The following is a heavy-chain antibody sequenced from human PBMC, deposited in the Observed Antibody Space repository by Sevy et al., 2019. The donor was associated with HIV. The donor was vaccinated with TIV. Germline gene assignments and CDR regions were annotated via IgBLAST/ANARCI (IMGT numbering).Heavy chain of an antibody. CDR1: GITLTPYW. CDR3: SWGLYYYDMRGHQEPGDY. J-gene: IGHJ4*02. Sequence: GGSLRLSCAASGITLTPYWMHWVRQAPGKGLVWVSRINSDGSSTSYAESVKGRFTISRDNGKNTLYLQMKSLRVEDTDVYVCSWGLYYYDMRGHQEPGDYWGQGVLVTVSS. CDR2: INSDGSST. D-gene: IGHD3-22*01. V-gene: IGHV3-74*01.